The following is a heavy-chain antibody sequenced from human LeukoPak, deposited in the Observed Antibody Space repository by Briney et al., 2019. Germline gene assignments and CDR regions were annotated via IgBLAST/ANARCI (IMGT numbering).Heavy chain of an antibody. V-gene: IGHV7-4-1*02. J-gene: IGHJ6*02. CDR1: EYTFTTYP. Sequence: GASVKVSCKASEYTFTTYPINWVRQAPGQGLEWMGWINTNTGNPTYAQGFTGRFVFSLDTSVSTAYLQISSLKAEDTAVYYCAREVRVNYDFWSGYSYYYYYYGMDVWGQGTTVTVSS. CDR3: AREVRVNYDFWSGYSYYYYYYGMDV. CDR2: INTNTGNP. D-gene: IGHD3-3*01.